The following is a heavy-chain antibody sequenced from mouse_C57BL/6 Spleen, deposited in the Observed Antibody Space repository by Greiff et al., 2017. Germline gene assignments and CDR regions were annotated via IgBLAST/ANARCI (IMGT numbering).Heavy chain of an antibody. CDR1: GYTFTSYW. V-gene: IGHV1-55*01. J-gene: IGHJ2*01. D-gene: IGHD2-2*01. CDR3: ARGGYEDVYFDY. Sequence: QVQLQQPEAELVKPGASVQMSCKASGYTFTSYWITWVKQRPGQGLEWIGDIYPGSGSTNYNEKFKSKATLTVDTSSSTAYMPLSSLTSEDSAVYYCARGGYEDVYFDYWGQGTTRTVSS. CDR2: IYPGSGST.